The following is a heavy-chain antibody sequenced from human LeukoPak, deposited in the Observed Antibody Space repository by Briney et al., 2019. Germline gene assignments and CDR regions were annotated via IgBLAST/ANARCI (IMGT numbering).Heavy chain of an antibody. D-gene: IGHD3-10*02. J-gene: IGHJ6*04. Sequence: GGPLTLPCAASGFTFSSYEMNGLPDAPGEALEGGSYISSSGSTRYYADSVKGRFTISRDNAKNSLYLQMNSLRAEDTAVYYCAELGITMIGGVWGKGTTVTISS. CDR1: GFTFSSYE. V-gene: IGHV3-48*03. CDR3: AELGITMIGGV. CDR2: ISSSGSTR.